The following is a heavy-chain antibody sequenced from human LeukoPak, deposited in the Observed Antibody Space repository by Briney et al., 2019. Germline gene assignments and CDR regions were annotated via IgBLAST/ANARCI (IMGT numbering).Heavy chain of an antibody. CDR1: GDSVSSNSAG. D-gene: IGHD7-27*01. V-gene: IGHV6-1*01. Sequence: SQTLSLTCAISGDSVSSNSAGWNWIRQSPSRGLEWLGSTYYRSKWYTDYALSVKSRITINPDTSKNQFSLQLNSVTPEDTAVYYCARGWGFDFWGQGTLVTVSS. CDR2: TYYRSKWYT. CDR3: ARGWGFDF. J-gene: IGHJ4*02.